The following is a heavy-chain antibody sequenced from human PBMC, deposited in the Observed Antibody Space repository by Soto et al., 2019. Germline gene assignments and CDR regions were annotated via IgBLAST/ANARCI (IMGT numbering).Heavy chain of an antibody. CDR3: ARVGEDRGGATTGPY. CDR1: GGTFSSYA. Sequence: QVQLVQSGAEVMKPGSSVKVSCKASGGTFSSYAISWVRQAPGQGLEWIGGIIPIFGTANYAQKYQGRVTITADVSTSTAYMERSSLRTEDMAVYDCARVGEDRGGATTGPYWGQGTMVTVSS. D-gene: IGHD1-26*01. V-gene: IGHV1-69*01. CDR2: IIPIFGTA. J-gene: IGHJ4*02.